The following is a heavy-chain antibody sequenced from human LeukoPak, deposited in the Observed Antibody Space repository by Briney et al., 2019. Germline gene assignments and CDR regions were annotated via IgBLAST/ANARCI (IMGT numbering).Heavy chain of an antibody. Sequence: SETLSLTCTVSGGSISSYYWSWIRQLPGKGLEWIGYIYYSGSTYHNPSLKSRVTISVDTSKNQFSLRLSSVTAADTVVYYCARGSGGYSYGSFSYWGQGTLVTVSS. D-gene: IGHD5-18*01. V-gene: IGHV4-59*08. CDR2: IYYSGST. CDR3: ARGSGGYSYGSFSY. J-gene: IGHJ4*02. CDR1: GGSISSYY.